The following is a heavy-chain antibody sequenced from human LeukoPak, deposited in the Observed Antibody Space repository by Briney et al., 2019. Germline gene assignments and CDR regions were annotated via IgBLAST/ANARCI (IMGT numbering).Heavy chain of an antibody. Sequence: GASVKVSCKASGYTFTSYDINWVLQATGQGLEWMGWMNPNSGNTGYAQKFQGRVTITRNTSISTAYMELSGLRSEDTAVYYCARSIIGVLRFLEWLPKYYYYYYMDVWGKGTTVTVSS. CDR2: MNPNSGNT. V-gene: IGHV1-8*03. CDR1: GYTFTSYD. CDR3: ARSIIGVLRFLEWLPKYYYYYYMDV. D-gene: IGHD3-3*01. J-gene: IGHJ6*03.